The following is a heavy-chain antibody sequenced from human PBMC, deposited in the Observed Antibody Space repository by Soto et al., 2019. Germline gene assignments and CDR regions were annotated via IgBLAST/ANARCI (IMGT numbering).Heavy chain of an antibody. CDR2: IIPIFGTA. J-gene: IGHJ2*01. Sequence: QVQLVQSGAAVKKPGSSVKVSCKASGGTFSSYAISWVRQAPGQGLEWMGGIIPIFGTANYAQKFQGRVTIKADESTSTAYMELSSLRSEATAVYYCARYGPTTVDRYWYFDLWGRGTLVTVSS. V-gene: IGHV1-69*01. CDR1: GGTFSSYA. D-gene: IGHD4-17*01. CDR3: ARYGPTTVDRYWYFDL.